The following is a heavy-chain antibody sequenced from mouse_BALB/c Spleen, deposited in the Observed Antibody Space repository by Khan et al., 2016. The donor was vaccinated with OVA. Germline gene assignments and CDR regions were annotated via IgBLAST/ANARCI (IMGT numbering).Heavy chain of an antibody. Sequence: EVELVESGGGLVQPGGSLKLSCAASGFTFSSNTMSWVRQTPEKRLEWVAYITNGGGNTYYPDTVKGRFTISRDNAKNTLFLQMSILKSEDTAMYYCARIPTFITTAMDYWGQGTSVTVSS. CDR3: ARIPTFITTAMDY. V-gene: IGHV5-12-2*01. D-gene: IGHD1-2*01. CDR2: ITNGGGNT. CDR1: GFTFSSNT. J-gene: IGHJ4*01.